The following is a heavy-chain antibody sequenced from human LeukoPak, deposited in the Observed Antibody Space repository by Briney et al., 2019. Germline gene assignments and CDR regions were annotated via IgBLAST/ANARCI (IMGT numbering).Heavy chain of an antibody. CDR2: ISYDGSNK. V-gene: IGHV3-30*03. Sequence: GGSLRLSCAASGFTFSSYGMHWVRQAPGKGLEWVAVISYDGSNKYYADSVKGRFTISRDNSKNTLYLQMNSLRAEDTAVYFCAREGLGRYYFDYWGQGTLVTVSS. CDR3: AREGLGRYYFDY. CDR1: GFTFSSYG. J-gene: IGHJ4*02.